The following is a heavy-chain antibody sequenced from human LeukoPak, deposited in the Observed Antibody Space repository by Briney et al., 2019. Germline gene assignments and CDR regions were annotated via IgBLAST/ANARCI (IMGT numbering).Heavy chain of an antibody. J-gene: IGHJ4*02. CDR1: GYTFTSYG. D-gene: IGHD1-26*01. V-gene: IGHV1-18*01. Sequence: ASVKVSCKASGYTFTSYGINWVRQAPGQGLEWMGWISAYNGNTKYAQNLQGRGTMTTDTPTTTAYMELRSLRSDDTAVYYCARGLSVGAPYYFDSWGQGTLVTVSS. CDR3: ARGLSVGAPYYFDS. CDR2: ISAYNGNT.